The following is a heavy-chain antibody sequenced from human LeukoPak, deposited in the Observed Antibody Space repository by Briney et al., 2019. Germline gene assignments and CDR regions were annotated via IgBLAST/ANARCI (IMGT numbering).Heavy chain of an antibody. CDR2: IYPGDSDT. Sequence: GESLKISCKGSGYSFTSYWIGWVRQMPGKGLEWMGIIYPGDSDTRYSPSFQGQVTISTDKSISTAYLQWSSLKASDTAMYYCARHGGAARTLEYFHHWGQGTLVTVSS. J-gene: IGHJ1*01. CDR1: GYSFTSYW. D-gene: IGHD6-6*01. CDR3: ARHGGAARTLEYFHH. V-gene: IGHV5-51*01.